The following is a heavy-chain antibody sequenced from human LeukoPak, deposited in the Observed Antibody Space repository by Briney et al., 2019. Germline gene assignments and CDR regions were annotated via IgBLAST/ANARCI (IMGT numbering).Heavy chain of an antibody. CDR2: IYYSGST. CDR3: ARTRYCSSTSCYLGIAPYYYYGMDV. J-gene: IGHJ6*02. CDR1: GGSISSYY. D-gene: IGHD2-2*01. Sequence: SETLSLTCTVSGGSISSYYWNWIRQPPGKGLEWIGYIYYSGSTNYNPSLKSRVTISVDTSKNQFSLKLSSVTAADTAVYYCARTRYCSSTSCYLGIAPYYYYGMDVWGQGTTVTVSS. V-gene: IGHV4-59*01.